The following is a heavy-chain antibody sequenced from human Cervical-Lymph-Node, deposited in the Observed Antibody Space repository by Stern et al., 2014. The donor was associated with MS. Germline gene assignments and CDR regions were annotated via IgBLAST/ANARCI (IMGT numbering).Heavy chain of an antibody. J-gene: IGHJ4*02. CDR3: ASRYDYGDYIY. D-gene: IGHD4-17*01. Sequence: VQLLASGGGVFQPGRSLRLSWAASGFIFNYYAMYWVRQAPGKGLQWVAVISNDGSSRDYADSVKGRFTISRDNSKNTLFLQMNSLRVEDTGVYYCASRYDYGDYIYWGQGTLVTVSS. CDR2: ISNDGSSR. V-gene: IGHV3-30*04. CDR1: GFIFNYYA.